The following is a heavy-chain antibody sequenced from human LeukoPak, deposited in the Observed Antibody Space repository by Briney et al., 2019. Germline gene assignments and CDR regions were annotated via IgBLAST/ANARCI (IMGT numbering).Heavy chain of an antibody. CDR2: INPNSGGT. V-gene: IGHV1-2*02. CDR1: GYTFTGYY. Sequence: GASVKVSCKASGYTFTGYYMHWVRQAPGQGLEWMGWINPNSGGTNYAQKFQGRVTMTRDTSISTAYMELSRLRSDDTAMYYCARGTTVTTPHWFDPWGQGTLVTVSS. CDR3: ARGTTVTTPHWFDP. J-gene: IGHJ5*02. D-gene: IGHD4-17*01.